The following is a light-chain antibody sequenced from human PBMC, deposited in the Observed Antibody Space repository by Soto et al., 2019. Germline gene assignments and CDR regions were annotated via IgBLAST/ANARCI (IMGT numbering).Light chain of an antibody. CDR2: VAS. J-gene: IGKJ4*01. CDR3: QQYNVWPIT. V-gene: IGKV3-15*01. Sequence: EIVMTQSPATLSVSPGERATLSCRASQSVSSNLAWYQQKPGQTPNLLIYVASTRATGIPARFSGSGSGTEFTLTISSLQSEDFAVYYCQQYNVWPITFGGGTKVEFK. CDR1: QSVSSN.